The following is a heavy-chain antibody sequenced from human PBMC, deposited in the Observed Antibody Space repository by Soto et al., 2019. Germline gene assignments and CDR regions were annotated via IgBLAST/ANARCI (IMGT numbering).Heavy chain of an antibody. J-gene: IGHJ5*02. D-gene: IGHD3-22*01. CDR1: GFSFSSYS. V-gene: IGHV3-48*02. CDR2: VSSSSSTI. CDR3: ARGADYDSSGIRLNWSAP. Sequence: EVQLVESGGGLVQPGGSLRLSCAASGFSFSSYSMYWVRQAPGKGLEWVSYVSSSSSTIYYADSVKGPFTISRNNANNALYLQMNSLRDENTAVYYCARGADYDSSGIRLNWSAPWRQGTLVTVSS.